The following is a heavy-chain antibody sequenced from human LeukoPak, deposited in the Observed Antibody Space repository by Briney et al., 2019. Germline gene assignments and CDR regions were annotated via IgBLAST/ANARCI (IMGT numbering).Heavy chain of an antibody. CDR1: GFTFSNYG. CDR3: AKDSSAVTDY. D-gene: IGHD2-2*01. CDR2: VSASGDST. V-gene: IGHV3-23*01. Sequence: GGSLRLSCAASGFTFSNYGMTWVRQAPGKGLEWVSTVSASGDSTYYADSVKGRFTISRDNSKNALYLQMNTLRAEDTAVYYCAKDSSAVTDYWGQGTLVTVSS. J-gene: IGHJ4*02.